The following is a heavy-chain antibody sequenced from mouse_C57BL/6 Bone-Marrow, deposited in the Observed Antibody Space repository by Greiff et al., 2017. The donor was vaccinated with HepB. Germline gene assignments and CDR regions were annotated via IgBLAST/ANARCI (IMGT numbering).Heavy chain of an antibody. Sequence: EVQLQQSGPVLVKPGASVKMSCKASGYTFTDYYMNWVKQSHGKSLEWIGVINPYNGGTSYNQKFKGKATLTVDKSSSTAYMELNSLTSEDSAVYYCARTVLRGAMDYWGQGTSVTVSS. CDR2: INPYNGGT. CDR1: GYTFTDYY. V-gene: IGHV1-19*01. J-gene: IGHJ4*01. CDR3: ARTVLRGAMDY. D-gene: IGHD1-1*01.